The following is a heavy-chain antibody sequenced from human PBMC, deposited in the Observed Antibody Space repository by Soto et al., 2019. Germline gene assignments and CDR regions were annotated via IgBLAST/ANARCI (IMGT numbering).Heavy chain of an antibody. CDR1: GDFISSYS. V-gene: IGHV4-4*07. J-gene: IGHJ6*02. Sequence: KTSETLSLTCTVSGDFISSYSWTWIRRPAGKGLEWIGRIYASGSTNYNPSLKSRVTISVDTSKKQFSLNLSSVTAADTAVYYCAVLGDFQSSHHEMDVWGQGTTVTVSS. CDR2: IYASGST. D-gene: IGHD3-10*01. CDR3: AVLGDFQSSHHEMDV.